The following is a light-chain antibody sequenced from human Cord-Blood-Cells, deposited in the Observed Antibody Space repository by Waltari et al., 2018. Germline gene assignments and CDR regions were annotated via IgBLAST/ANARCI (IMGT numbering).Light chain of an antibody. CDR1: QSVSRSY. J-gene: IGKJ1*01. CDR2: GAS. V-gene: IGKV3-20*01. Sequence: EIVLTQSPGTLSLSPGERATLSCRASQSVSRSYLAWYQQKPGQAPRPLIYGASSRATGIPDRFSGSGSGTDFTLTISRLEPEDFAVYYCQQYCSSRTWTFGQGTKVEIK. CDR3: QQYCSSRTWT.